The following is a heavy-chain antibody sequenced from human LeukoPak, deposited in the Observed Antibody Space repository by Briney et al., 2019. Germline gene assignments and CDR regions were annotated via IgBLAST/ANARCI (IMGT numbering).Heavy chain of an antibody. CDR3: ARDDAVGATTYWYFDL. CDR2: ISSSSSYI. Sequence: PGGSLRPSCAASGFTFSSYSMNWVRQAPGKGLEWVSSISSSSSYIYYADSVKGRFTISRDNAKNSLYLQMNSLRAEDTAVYYCARDDAVGATTYWYFDLWGRGTLVTVSS. D-gene: IGHD1-26*01. V-gene: IGHV3-21*01. J-gene: IGHJ2*01. CDR1: GFTFSSYS.